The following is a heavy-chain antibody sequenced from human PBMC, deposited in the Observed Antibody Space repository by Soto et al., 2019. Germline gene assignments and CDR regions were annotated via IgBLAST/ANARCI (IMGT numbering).Heavy chain of an antibody. Sequence: GSLRLACAASGXTFSSYAMHWVRQAPGKGLEWVAVISYDGSNKYYADSVKGRFTISIDNSKNTLYLQMNSLRAEETAVYYCARDAMPPGSPLLMNWFDPWGHGIVVTASS. D-gene: IGHD2-8*01. CDR1: GXTFSSYA. CDR2: ISYDGSNK. V-gene: IGHV3-30-3*01. J-gene: IGHJ5*02. CDR3: ARDAMPPGSPLLMNWFDP.